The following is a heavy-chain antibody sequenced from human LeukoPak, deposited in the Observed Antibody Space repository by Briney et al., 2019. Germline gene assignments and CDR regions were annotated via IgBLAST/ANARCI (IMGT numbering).Heavy chain of an antibody. CDR3: ARFASLYSRSWYYAFDI. CDR1: GYTFTSYG. J-gene: IGHJ3*02. CDR2: ISAYNGNT. Sequence: ASVKVSCKASGYTFTSYGISWVRQAPGQGPEWMGWISAYNGNTNYAQMFQARVTMTTDTTTSTANMELSSLRSEDTAVYYCARFASLYSRSWYYAFDIWGQGTMVTVSS. D-gene: IGHD6-13*01. V-gene: IGHV1-18*01.